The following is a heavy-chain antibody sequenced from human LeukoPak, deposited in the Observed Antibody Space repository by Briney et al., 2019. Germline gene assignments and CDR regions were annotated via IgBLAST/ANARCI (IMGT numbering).Heavy chain of an antibody. CDR3: ARDAPWYYGSGSYPPY. J-gene: IGHJ4*02. CDR2: IYSGGST. D-gene: IGHD3-10*01. Sequence: GGSLRLSCAASGFTVSSNYMSWVRQAPGKGLEWVSVIYSGGSTYYADSVKGRFTISRHNSKNTLYLQMNSLRAEDTAVYYCARDAPWYYGSGSYPPYWGQGTLVTVSS. CDR1: GFTVSSNY. V-gene: IGHV3-53*04.